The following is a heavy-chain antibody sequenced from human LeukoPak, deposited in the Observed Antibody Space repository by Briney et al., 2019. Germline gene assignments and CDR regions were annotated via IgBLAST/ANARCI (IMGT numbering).Heavy chain of an antibody. CDR2: LTGYQGST. V-gene: IGHV1-18*01. CDR3: ARSDLGTITAEPFNY. Sequence: ASVKVSCKASGSTFTTYGITWVRHPPGQGLEWMGCLTGYQGSTKYAQNFQGRVTMTIDTSTSTAYMDLRSLRSDDTAIYFCARSDLGTITAEPFNYWGQGTLVAVSS. D-gene: IGHD5-24*01. J-gene: IGHJ4*02. CDR1: GSTFTTYG.